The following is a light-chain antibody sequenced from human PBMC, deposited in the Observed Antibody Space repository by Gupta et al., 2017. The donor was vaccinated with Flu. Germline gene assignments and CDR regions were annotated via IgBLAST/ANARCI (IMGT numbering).Light chain of an antibody. CDR2: GAS. V-gene: IGKV3-20*01. CDR1: ETISSSY. CDR3: QQVGRPLT. Sequence: PGTLSLSPGERATLSCRASETISSSYVDWYQQKPGQAPRLLIYGASGRATGIADRFSGGGSGTDFTLTINRREPEDFALYYWQQVGRPLTFGQGTKVEMK. J-gene: IGKJ2*01.